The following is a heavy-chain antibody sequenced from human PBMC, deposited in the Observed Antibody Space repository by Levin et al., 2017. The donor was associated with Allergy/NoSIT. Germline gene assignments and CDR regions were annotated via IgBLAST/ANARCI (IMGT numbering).Heavy chain of an antibody. CDR1: GFTFSSYA. CDR3: AKYANYGDYVHGIYFDY. V-gene: IGHV3-23*01. D-gene: IGHD4-17*01. J-gene: IGHJ4*02. Sequence: GGSLRLSCAASGFTFSSYAMSWVRQAPGKGLEWVSAISGSGGSTYYADSVKGRFTISRDNSKNTLYLQMNSLRAEDTAVYYCAKYANYGDYVHGIYFDYWGQGTLVTVSS. CDR2: ISGSGGST.